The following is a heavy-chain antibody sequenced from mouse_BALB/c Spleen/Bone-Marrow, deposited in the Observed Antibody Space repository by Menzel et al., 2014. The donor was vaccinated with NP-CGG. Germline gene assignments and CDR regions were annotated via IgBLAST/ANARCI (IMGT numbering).Heavy chain of an antibody. D-gene: IGHD2-13*01. J-gene: IGHJ3*01. CDR2: IDTSYTYT. CDR1: GYTFTDYW. CDR3: ANIYYGDYGWFSY. Sequence: VQLQQSGAELVMPGASVKMSCKASGYTFTDYWIHWVKQRPGQGLEWIGAIDTSYTYTTYNQKFKGKATLTVDASSSTAYIQLSSLTSEDSAVYYCANIYYGDYGWFSYWGQGTLVTVSA. V-gene: IGHV1-69*01.